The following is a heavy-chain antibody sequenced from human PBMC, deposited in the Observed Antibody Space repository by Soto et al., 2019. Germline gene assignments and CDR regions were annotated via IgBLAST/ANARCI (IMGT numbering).Heavy chain of an antibody. CDR1: GGSVGSGAYY. Sequence: SETLSLTCIVSGGSVGSGAYYWSWIRQPPGNALEWIGYIQYSGDTNYNSSLKSRVTISVDMSRNRFSLKLTSVTAADTAFYNCARHDYSDRAFDLWGQGTMVTVSS. V-gene: IGHV4-61*08. D-gene: IGHD3-22*01. CDR2: IQYSGDT. CDR3: ARHDYSDRAFDL. J-gene: IGHJ3*01.